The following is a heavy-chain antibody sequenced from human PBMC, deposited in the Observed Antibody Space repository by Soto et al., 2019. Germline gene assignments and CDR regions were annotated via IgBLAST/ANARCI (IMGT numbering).Heavy chain of an antibody. CDR2: ISAYNGNT. CDR1: GYTFTSYG. D-gene: IGHD3-3*01. J-gene: IGHJ6*03. V-gene: IGHV1-18*01. Sequence: QVQLVQSGAEVKKPGASVKVSCKASGYTFTSYGISWVRQAPGQGLGWMGWISAYNGNTNYAQKLQGRVTMTTDTSTSTAYMELRSLRSDDTAVYYCARQEYYDFWSGYYNYYYMDVWGKGTTVTVSS. CDR3: ARQEYYDFWSGYYNYYYMDV.